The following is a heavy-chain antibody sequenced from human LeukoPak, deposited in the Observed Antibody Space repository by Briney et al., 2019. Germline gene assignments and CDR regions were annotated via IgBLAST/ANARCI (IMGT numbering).Heavy chain of an antibody. Sequence: SETLSLTCNVSGDSISRSRHFWAWIRQSPGRGLEWIGYIYNSGSTYYNPSLKSRVTISVDTSKNQFSLRLSSVTAANTAVYYCARWGTYASTSNWFDPWGQGTLVTVSS. J-gene: IGHJ5*02. CDR1: GDSISRSRHF. CDR3: ARWGTYASTSNWFDP. D-gene: IGHD2-2*01. CDR2: IYNSGST. V-gene: IGHV4-39*07.